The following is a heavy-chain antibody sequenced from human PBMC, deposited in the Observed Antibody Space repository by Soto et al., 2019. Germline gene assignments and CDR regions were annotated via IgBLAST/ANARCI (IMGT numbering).Heavy chain of an antibody. Sequence: PGGSLRLSCAASGFTFSSYGMHWVRQAPGKGLVWVSRIKSDGSGAIYADSVKGRFTVPRDNAKNSLYLQMNCLRAEDTAFYYCAKLEGAFDIWGQGTMVTVSS. CDR3: AKLEGAFDI. CDR2: IKSDGSGA. J-gene: IGHJ3*02. V-gene: IGHV3-74*01. CDR1: GFTFSSYG.